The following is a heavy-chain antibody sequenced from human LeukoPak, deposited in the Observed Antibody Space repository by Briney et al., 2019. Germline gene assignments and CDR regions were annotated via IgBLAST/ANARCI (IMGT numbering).Heavy chain of an antibody. CDR3: AKDSDFDLLTGYYRDFDY. CDR2: IRYDGTKT. CDR1: GFTFSSYG. J-gene: IGHJ4*02. V-gene: IGHV3-30*02. D-gene: IGHD3-9*01. Sequence: GGSLRLSCAASGFTFSSYGMHWVRQAPGKGLEWVAFIRYDGTKTYYAESVQGRLTISRDNSNKMLYLQMNSVRTEDTAVYYCAKDSDFDLLTGYYRDFDYWGQGTLVTVSA.